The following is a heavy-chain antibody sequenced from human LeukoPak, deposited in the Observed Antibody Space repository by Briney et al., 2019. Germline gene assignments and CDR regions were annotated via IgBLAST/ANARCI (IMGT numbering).Heavy chain of an antibody. D-gene: IGHD2-2*01. J-gene: IGHJ6*02. CDR1: GFTFSSYA. V-gene: IGHV3-23*01. Sequence: PGGSLRLSCAASGFTFSSYAMSWVRQAPGKGLEWVSAISGSGGSTYYADSVKGRFTISRDNSKNTLYPQMNSLRAEDTAVYYCASLVVPAAMVYYYYGMDVWGQGTTVTVSS. CDR2: ISGSGGST. CDR3: ASLVVPAAMVYYYYGMDV.